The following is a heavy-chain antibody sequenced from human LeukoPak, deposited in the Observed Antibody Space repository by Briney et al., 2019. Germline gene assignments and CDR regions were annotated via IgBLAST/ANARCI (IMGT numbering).Heavy chain of an antibody. CDR1: GFTFSSYA. D-gene: IGHD6-19*01. J-gene: IGHJ4*02. CDR3: ARDLGWLDY. V-gene: IGHV3-30*04. Sequence: PGGSLRLSCAASGFTFSSYAMHWVRQAPGKGLEWVAVISYDGSNKYYADSVKGRFTISRDNSKNTLYLQMNSLRAEDTAVYYCARDLGWLDYWGQGTLVTVSS. CDR2: ISYDGSNK.